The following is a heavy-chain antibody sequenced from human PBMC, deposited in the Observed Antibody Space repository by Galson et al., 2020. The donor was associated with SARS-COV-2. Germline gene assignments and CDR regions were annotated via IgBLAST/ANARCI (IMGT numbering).Heavy chain of an antibody. Sequence: CAASGFSFSSYWMSWVRQAPGKGLEWVANIKQDGSEKYYVDSVKGRFTISRDNTKNSLYLQMNSLRAEDTAVYYCASGSRLYFWGQGTLVTVSS. J-gene: IGHJ4*02. CDR3: ASGSRLYF. V-gene: IGHV3-7*03. CDR1: GFSFSSYW. CDR2: IKQDGSEK. D-gene: IGHD2-8*01.